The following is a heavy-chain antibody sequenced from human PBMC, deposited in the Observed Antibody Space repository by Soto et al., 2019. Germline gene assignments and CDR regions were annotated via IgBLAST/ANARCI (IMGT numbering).Heavy chain of an antibody. CDR1: GGSFSGYY. Sequence: SETLSLTCAVYGGSFSGYYWSWIRQPPGKGLEWIGEINHSGSTNYNPSLKSRVTISVDTSKNQFSLKLSSVTAADTAVYYCASHGIMTYYYYGMDVWGQGTTVTVSS. CDR3: ASHGIMTYYYYGMDV. V-gene: IGHV4-34*01. CDR2: INHSGST. J-gene: IGHJ6*02. D-gene: IGHD3-16*01.